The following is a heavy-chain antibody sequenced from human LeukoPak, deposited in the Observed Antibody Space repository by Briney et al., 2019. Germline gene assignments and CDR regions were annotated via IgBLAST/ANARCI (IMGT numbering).Heavy chain of an antibody. J-gene: IGHJ3*02. Sequence: PSETLSLTCTVSGGSISSYYWSWIRQPAGKGLEWIGRIYTSGSTNYNPSLKSRVTMSVDTSKNQFSLKLSSVTAADTAVYYCARDRPSLVPAAIIQDAFDIWGQGTMVTVSS. CDR2: IYTSGST. V-gene: IGHV4-4*07. CDR1: GGSISSYY. CDR3: ARDRPSLVPAAIIQDAFDI. D-gene: IGHD2-2*02.